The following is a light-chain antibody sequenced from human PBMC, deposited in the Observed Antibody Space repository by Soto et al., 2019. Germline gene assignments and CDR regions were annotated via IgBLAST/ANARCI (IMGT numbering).Light chain of an antibody. J-gene: IGKJ5*01. CDR2: AAS. CDR1: QSISSD. CDR3: QRSYSTPT. Sequence: DIQMTLSPSSLSAPVGDRVTITCRASQSISSDLNWYQQKPGKAPKLLIYAASSLQSGVPSRVSGSGSGTDFTLTIIRLQPVEVSTYHCQRSYSTPTFGQGTRLEIK. V-gene: IGKV1-39*01.